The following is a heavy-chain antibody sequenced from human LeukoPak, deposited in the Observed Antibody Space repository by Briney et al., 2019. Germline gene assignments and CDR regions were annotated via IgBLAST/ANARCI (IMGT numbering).Heavy chain of an antibody. CDR1: GGCLSSYY. J-gene: IGHJ4*02. CDR2: IYYSGSA. D-gene: IGHD6-13*01. Sequence: SGTLSLTCTVSGGCLSSYYWSWIRQPPGKGLEWIGYIYYSGSAKYNPSLKSRVTISVDMSKNQHSLKLSSVTAGDRAVYYCARAPGIAAAGTHFDFWGQGTLVTVSS. CDR3: ARAPGIAAAGTHFDF. V-gene: IGHV4-59*01.